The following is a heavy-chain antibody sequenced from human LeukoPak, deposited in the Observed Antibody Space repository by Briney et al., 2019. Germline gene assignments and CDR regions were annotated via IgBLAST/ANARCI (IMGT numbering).Heavy chain of an antibody. CDR2: IIPIFGTA. CDR1: GGTFSSYA. D-gene: IGHD1-14*01. V-gene: IGHV1-69*13. Sequence: SVKVSCKASGGTFSSYAISWVRQAPGQGLEWMGGIIPIFGTANYAQKFQGRVTITADESTSTAYMELSSLRSEDTAVYYCARDSPEGRTADVYYYYYMDVWGKGTTVTVSS. J-gene: IGHJ6*03. CDR3: ARDSPEGRTADVYYYYYMDV.